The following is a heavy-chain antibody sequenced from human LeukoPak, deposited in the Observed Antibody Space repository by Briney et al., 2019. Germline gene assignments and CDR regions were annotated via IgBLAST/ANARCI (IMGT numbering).Heavy chain of an antibody. Sequence: SGTLSLTRAVSGGSISSSNWWSWVRQPPGKGLEWIGEIYHSGSTNYNPSLKSRVTISVDKSKNQFSLKLSSVTAADTAVYYCARIIAAADGWGPDWWFDPWGQGTLVTVSS. CDR3: ARIIAAADGWGPDWWFDP. CDR2: IYHSGST. J-gene: IGHJ5*02. V-gene: IGHV4-4*02. CDR1: GGSISSSNW. D-gene: IGHD6-13*01.